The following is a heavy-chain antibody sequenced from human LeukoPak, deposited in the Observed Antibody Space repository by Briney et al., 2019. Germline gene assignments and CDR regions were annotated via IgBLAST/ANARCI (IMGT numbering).Heavy chain of an antibody. V-gene: IGHV3-53*01. J-gene: IGHJ3*02. CDR3: AGVMRGAFDI. Sequence: PGGSLRLSCAASGFTVSSNDMNWVRQAPGKGLEWVPLLYSGGNTYYADSVKGRFTISRDNSNNTLYLQLDSLRAEDTAIYYCAGVMRGAFDIWGQGTLVTVSS. CDR2: LYSGGNT. CDR1: GFTVSSND.